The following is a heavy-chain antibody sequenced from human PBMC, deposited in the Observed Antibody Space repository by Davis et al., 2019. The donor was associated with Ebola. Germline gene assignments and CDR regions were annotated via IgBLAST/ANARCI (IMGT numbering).Heavy chain of an antibody. CDR2: INHSGST. J-gene: IGHJ4*02. CDR1: GGSFSGYY. Sequence: SETLSLTCAVYGGSFSGYYWSWIRQPPGKGLEWIGEINHSGSTNYNPSLKSRVTISVGTSKNQFSLKLSSVTAADTAVYYCARGPSVVGFDYWGQGTLVTVSS. D-gene: IGHD4-23*01. V-gene: IGHV4-34*01. CDR3: ARGPSVVGFDY.